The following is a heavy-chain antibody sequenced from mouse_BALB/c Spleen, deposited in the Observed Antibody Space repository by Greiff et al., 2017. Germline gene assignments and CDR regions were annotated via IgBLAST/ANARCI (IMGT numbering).Heavy chain of an antibody. D-gene: IGHD2-1*01. CDR2: IDPANGNT. V-gene: IGHV14-3*02. J-gene: IGHJ4*01. CDR1: GFNIKDTY. Sequence: EVQLVESGAELVKPGASVKLSCTASGFNIKDTYMHWVKQRPEQGLEWIGRIDPANGNTKYDPKFQGKATITADTSSNTAYLQLSSLTSEDTAVYYCASDGKDAMDYWGQGTSVTVSS. CDR3: ASDGKDAMDY.